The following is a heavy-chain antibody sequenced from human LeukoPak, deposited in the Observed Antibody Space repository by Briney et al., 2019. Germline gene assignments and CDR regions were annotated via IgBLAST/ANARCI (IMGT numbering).Heavy chain of an antibody. Sequence: SETLSLTCIVSGVSISSLNLWSWLRQPPGKGLEWIGEMNLGGTTNFNPSLKSRVTILIDKSKNQLSLQLTSVTAADTAVYYCAGLEGRYSTDWFYFFDYWGQGALVTVSS. V-gene: IGHV4-4*02. J-gene: IGHJ4*02. CDR2: MNLGGTT. CDR3: AGLEGRYSTDWFYFFDY. D-gene: IGHD6-19*01. CDR1: GVSISSLNL.